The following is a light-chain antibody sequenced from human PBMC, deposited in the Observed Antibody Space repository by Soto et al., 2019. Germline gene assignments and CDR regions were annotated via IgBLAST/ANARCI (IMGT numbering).Light chain of an antibody. CDR1: SSDVGAYNY. CDR2: DVS. V-gene: IGLV2-14*01. CDR3: SSYTSATTYV. Sequence: QSALPQPSPLSGSPGQSITISCTGTSSDVGAYNYDSWYQQYPGEAPKVIIYDVSHRPAGVSNRFSGSKSGNTASLTISGLQTQDEADYYCSSYTSATTYVFGTGTKVTVL. J-gene: IGLJ1*01.